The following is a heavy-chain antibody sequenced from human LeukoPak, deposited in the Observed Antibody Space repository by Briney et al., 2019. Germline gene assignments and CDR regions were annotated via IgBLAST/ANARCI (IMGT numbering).Heavy chain of an antibody. D-gene: IGHD6-19*01. CDR2: IYYSGST. J-gene: IGHJ6*02. CDR1: GGSISSYY. V-gene: IGHV4-59*08. Sequence: SETLSLTCTVSGGSISSYYWSWIRQPPGKGLEWIGYIYYSGSTNYNPSLKSRVTISVDTSKNQFSLKLSSVTAADTAVYYCAGSIAVAGIAPMDVWGQGTTVTVSS. CDR3: AGSIAVAGIAPMDV.